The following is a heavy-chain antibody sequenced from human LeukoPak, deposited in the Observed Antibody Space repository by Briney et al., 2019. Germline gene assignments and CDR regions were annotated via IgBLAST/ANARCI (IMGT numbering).Heavy chain of an antibody. V-gene: IGHV4-34*01. CDR2: INHSGST. CDR1: GGSFSGYY. J-gene: IGHJ4*02. Sequence: SETLSLTCAVYGGSFSGYYWSWIRQPPGKGLEWIGEINHSGSTNYNPSLKSRVTISVDTSKNQFSLKLSSVTAADTAVYYCARHLARRYYDSSGWYYWGQGTLVTVSS. CDR3: ARHLARRYYDSSGWYY. D-gene: IGHD3-22*01.